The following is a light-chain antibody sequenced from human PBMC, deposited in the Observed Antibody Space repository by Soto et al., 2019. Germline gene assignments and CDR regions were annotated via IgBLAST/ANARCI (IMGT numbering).Light chain of an antibody. CDR3: QQYGSSPLIT. CDR2: CAS. Sequence: IVLTESPGTLSLSPGERATLSCRASQSVSSSSLAWYQQKPGQAPRLLIYCASSRATGIPDRFSGSGSGTDFTLTISRLEPEDFAVYYCQQYGSSPLITFGQGTRLEI. J-gene: IGKJ5*01. CDR1: QSVSSSS. V-gene: IGKV3-20*01.